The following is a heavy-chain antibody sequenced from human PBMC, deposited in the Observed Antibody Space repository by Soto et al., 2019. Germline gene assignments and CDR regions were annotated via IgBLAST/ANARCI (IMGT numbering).Heavy chain of an antibody. J-gene: IGHJ4*02. CDR3: TRVIGGKGAY. CDR1: GFTFSSYW. Sequence: EVQLVESGGGLVQPGGSLRLSCAASGFTFSSYWMHWVRKVPGKGLLWVPRIDEYGSTINYADSVKGRFTISRDNARNTLYLEMNSRRAEDTALYYCTRVIGGKGAYWGPGTLVTVSS. CDR2: IDEYGSTI. D-gene: IGHD3-10*01. V-gene: IGHV3-74*01.